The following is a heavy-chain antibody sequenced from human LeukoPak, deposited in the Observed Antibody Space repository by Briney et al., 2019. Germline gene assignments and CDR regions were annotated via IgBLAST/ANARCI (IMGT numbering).Heavy chain of an antibody. CDR2: ISAYNGNT. V-gene: IGHV1-18*01. CDR3: ARDNLLLYSSGWYWSESGY. CDR1: GYTFTSYG. Sequence: ASVKVSCKASGYTFTSYGISWVRQAPGQGLEWMGWISAYNGNTNYAQKLQGRVTMTTDTSTSTAYMELRSLRSDDTAVYYCARDNLLLYSSGWYWSESGYWGQGTLVTVSS. D-gene: IGHD6-19*01. J-gene: IGHJ4*02.